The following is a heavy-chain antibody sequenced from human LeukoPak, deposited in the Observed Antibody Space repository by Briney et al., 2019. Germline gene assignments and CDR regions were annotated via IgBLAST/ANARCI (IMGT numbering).Heavy chain of an antibody. CDR2: INPDGSTT. V-gene: IGHV3-74*01. Sequence: GGSLRLSCAASGFTLSSYWMHWVRQVPGKGLVWVSRINPDGSTTTYADSVKGRFTISRDNAKNTLYLQMNSLRAEDTAVYYCARVRVGAYDFEYWDQGTLVTVSS. D-gene: IGHD3-10*01. J-gene: IGHJ4*02. CDR1: GFTLSSYW. CDR3: ARVRVGAYDFEY.